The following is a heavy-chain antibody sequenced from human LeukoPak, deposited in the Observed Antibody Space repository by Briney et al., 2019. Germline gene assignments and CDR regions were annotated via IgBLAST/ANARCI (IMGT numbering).Heavy chain of an antibody. CDR3: ARVRSGIFEY. J-gene: IGHJ4*02. CDR1: GDSVSSNLVT. V-gene: IGHV6-1*01. D-gene: IGHD3-10*01. CDR2: TYYRSKWSN. Sequence: SQTLSLTCAISGDSVSSNLVTGNWIRQSPSRGLECLGRTYYRSKWSNDYGDSVKSRITINPDISKNQFSLQLNSVTPEDTAVYSCARVRSGIFEYWGQGTLVTVSS.